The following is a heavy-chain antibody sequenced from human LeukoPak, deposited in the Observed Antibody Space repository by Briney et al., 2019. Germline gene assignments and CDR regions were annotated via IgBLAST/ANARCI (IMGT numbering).Heavy chain of an antibody. CDR2: IYPSDSDT. D-gene: IGHD1-26*01. Sequence: GESLKISCQGSEYSFATYWIAWLRQMPGKGLEWMGIIYPSDSDTRYSPSFQGQVTISADRSIKTAYLQWSSLKASDTAMYYCARPLQGIVGATGFDYWGQGTLVTVSS. CDR1: EYSFATYW. CDR3: ARPLQGIVGATGFDY. V-gene: IGHV5-51*01. J-gene: IGHJ4*02.